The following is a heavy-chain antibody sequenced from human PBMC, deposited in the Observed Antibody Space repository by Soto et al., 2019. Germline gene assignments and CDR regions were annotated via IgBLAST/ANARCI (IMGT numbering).Heavy chain of an antibody. CDR1: GFTFSSYA. V-gene: IGHV3-23*01. CDR2: ISGSGGST. D-gene: IGHD1-26*01. J-gene: IGHJ3*02. Sequence: GGSLRLSCAASGFTFSSYAMSWVRQAPGKGLEWVSAISGSGGSTYYADSVKGRFTIPRDNSKNTLYLQMNSLRAEDTAVYYCAKSKWELLTHDAFDIWGQGTMVTVSS. CDR3: AKSKWELLTHDAFDI.